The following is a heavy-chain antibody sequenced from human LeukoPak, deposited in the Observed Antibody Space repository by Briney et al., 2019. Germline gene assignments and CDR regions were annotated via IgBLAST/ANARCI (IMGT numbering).Heavy chain of an antibody. CDR1: GYTFTSYY. V-gene: IGHV1-46*01. J-gene: IGHJ4*02. CDR2: INPSGGAT. Sequence: ASVKVSCKASGYTFTSYYMHWVRQAPGQGLEWMGIINPSGGATNYAQKFQGRVTMTRDTSTSTVYMELSSLRSEDTAVYYCARAVAGYFDYWVQGTLVTVSS. CDR3: ARAVAGYFDY. D-gene: IGHD6-19*01.